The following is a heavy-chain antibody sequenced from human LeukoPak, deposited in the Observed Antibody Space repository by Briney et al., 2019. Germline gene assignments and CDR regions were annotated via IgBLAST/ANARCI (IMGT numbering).Heavy chain of an antibody. CDR3: ARESLGYGAEKANAFDI. CDR2: INPNSGGT. J-gene: IGHJ3*02. V-gene: IGHV1-2*02. D-gene: IGHD4-17*01. Sequence: ASVKVSCKASGYTFTGCYMHWVRQAPGQGLEWMGWINPNSGGTNYAQKFQGRVTMTRDTSISTAYMELSRLRSDDTAVYYCARESLGYGAEKANAFDIWGQGTMVTVSS. CDR1: GYTFTGCY.